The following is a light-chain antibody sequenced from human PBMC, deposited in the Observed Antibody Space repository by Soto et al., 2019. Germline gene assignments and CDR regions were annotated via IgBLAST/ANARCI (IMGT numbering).Light chain of an antibody. V-gene: IGKV3-20*01. J-gene: IGKJ1*01. Sequence: EVVLTQSPGTLSLSPGERATLSCRAGQSVISNYLAWYQHKPGQAPRLLIFGASSRATGIPDRFSGSGSGTDFTLTISRLEPEDFAVYYCQQYGSSPWTFGQGTKVDIK. CDR1: QSVISNY. CDR2: GAS. CDR3: QQYGSSPWT.